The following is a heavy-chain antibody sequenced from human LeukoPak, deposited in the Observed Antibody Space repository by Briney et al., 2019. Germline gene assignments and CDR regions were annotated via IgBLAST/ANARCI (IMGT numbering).Heavy chain of an antibody. Sequence: SETLSLTCTVSGGSISGYYWSWIRQPAGKGLEWIGRIYTSGSTHYNPSLKSRVTMSVDTSKNQFSLKLSSVTAADTAVYYCARLITGSTTAFDIWGQGTMVTVSS. V-gene: IGHV4-4*07. CDR2: IYTSGST. CDR1: GGSISGYY. CDR3: ARLITGSTTAFDI. J-gene: IGHJ3*02. D-gene: IGHD1-7*01.